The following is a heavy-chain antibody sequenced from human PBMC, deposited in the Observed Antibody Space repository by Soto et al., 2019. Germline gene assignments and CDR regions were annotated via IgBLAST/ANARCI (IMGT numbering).Heavy chain of an antibody. CDR1: GGSISGYY. J-gene: IGHJ4*02. CDR2: IYYSGST. Sequence: QVQLQQSGPGLVKPSETLSLTCTVSGGSISGYYWSWIRQPPGKGLGWIGYIYYSGSTNYNPSLKSRVTIPLDTSKNQFSLRLRSVTAADTAVYYCARARYDSSGYYYFDYWGQGTLVTGSS. V-gene: IGHV4-59*01. CDR3: ARARYDSSGYYYFDY. D-gene: IGHD3-22*01.